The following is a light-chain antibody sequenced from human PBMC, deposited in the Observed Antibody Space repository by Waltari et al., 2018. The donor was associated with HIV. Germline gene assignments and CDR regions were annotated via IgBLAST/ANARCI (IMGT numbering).Light chain of an antibody. CDR2: WAS. CDR3: QQYYSIPPLT. V-gene: IGKV4-1*01. Sequence: DIVMTQSPDSLAVSLGERATINCKSSQSVLYSSNNKNYLAWYQQKPGQPPRLLIYWASTRESVVPDRFSGSGSGTDFTLTISSLQAEDVAVYYCQQYYSIPPLTFGGGTKVEIK. CDR1: QSVLYSSNNKNY. J-gene: IGKJ4*01.